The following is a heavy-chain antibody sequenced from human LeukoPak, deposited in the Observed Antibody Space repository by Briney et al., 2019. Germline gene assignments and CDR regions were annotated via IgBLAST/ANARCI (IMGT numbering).Heavy chain of an antibody. Sequence: GGSLRLSCAASGFTFNTYAIHWVRQAPGKGLEWVALISYDGNNKYYADSVRGRFTISRDNSKNTLYLQMNSLRAEDTAVYYCARGGVQWLVLAYWGQGTLVTVSS. V-gene: IGHV3-30-3*01. J-gene: IGHJ4*02. D-gene: IGHD6-19*01. CDR3: ARGGVQWLVLAY. CDR2: ISYDGNNK. CDR1: GFTFNTYA.